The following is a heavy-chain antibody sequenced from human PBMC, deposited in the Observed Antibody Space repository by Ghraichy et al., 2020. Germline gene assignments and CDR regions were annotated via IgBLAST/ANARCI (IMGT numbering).Heavy chain of an antibody. CDR2: IYYSGGT. Sequence: SQTLSLTCSVSGGSISSHYWSWIRQPPGKGLEWIGYIYYSGGTNYNPSPNSRVTISADTSKNQFSLKLRSVTAADAAVYYCARHEYSYRWFDPWGQGTLVTVSS. J-gene: IGHJ5*02. D-gene: IGHD4-11*01. V-gene: IGHV4-59*08. CDR3: ARHEYSYRWFDP. CDR1: GGSISSHY.